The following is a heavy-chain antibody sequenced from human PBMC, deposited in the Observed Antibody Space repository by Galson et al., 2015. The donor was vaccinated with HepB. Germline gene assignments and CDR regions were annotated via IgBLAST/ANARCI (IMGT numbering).Heavy chain of an antibody. V-gene: IGHV1-2*06. CDR3: AREDPGSYAWGY. Sequence: SVKVSCKASGYTFTGYYMHWVRQAPGQGLEWMGRINPNSGGTNYAQKFQGRVTMTRDTSISTAYMELSKLRSDDTAVYYCAREDPGSYAWGYWGQGTLVTVSS. CDR1: GYTFTGYY. CDR2: INPNSGGT. J-gene: IGHJ4*02. D-gene: IGHD3-16*01.